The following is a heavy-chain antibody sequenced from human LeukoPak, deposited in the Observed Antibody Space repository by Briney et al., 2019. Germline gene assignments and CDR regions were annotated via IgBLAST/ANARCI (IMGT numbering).Heavy chain of an antibody. CDR2: INHSGST. CDR1: GGSFSGYY. V-gene: IGHV4-34*01. Sequence: SETLSLTCAVYGGSFSGYYWSWIRQPPGKGLEWIGEINHSGSTNYNPSLKSRVTKSVDTSKNQFSLKLSSVTAADTAVYYCARLYNWNYFNYWGQGTLVTVSS. D-gene: IGHD1-20*01. J-gene: IGHJ4*02. CDR3: ARLYNWNYFNY.